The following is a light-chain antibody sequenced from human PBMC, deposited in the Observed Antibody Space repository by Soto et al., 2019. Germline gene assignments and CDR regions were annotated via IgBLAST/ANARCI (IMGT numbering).Light chain of an antibody. J-gene: IGLJ1*01. Sequence: QSVLTQPASVSGSPGQSITISCTGTSSDVGGYDYVSWYQLHPGKAPKLMVFEVNNRPSGVSYRFSGSKSGNTASLTISGLQTGDEADYYCGSWDSSLSAYVFGTGTKVTVL. CDR3: GSWDSSLSAYV. CDR1: SSDVGGYDY. V-gene: IGLV2-14*01. CDR2: EVN.